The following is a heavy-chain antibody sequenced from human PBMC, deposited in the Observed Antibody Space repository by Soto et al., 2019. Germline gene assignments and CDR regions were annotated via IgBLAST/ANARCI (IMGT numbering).Heavy chain of an antibody. Sequence: EGQLLQSGGGLVQPGESLRLSCAASGFTCSSSGMSWVRQAPGKGLEWVSSISIRGDYRYYADSVKGRFTISRDNSKNTLYLQMSSLTAEDRALYYCVNHGGFDFWGQGTMVAVSS. CDR3: VNHGGFDF. CDR1: GFTCSSSG. J-gene: IGHJ3*01. CDR2: ISIRGDYR. V-gene: IGHV3-23*01. D-gene: IGHD4-17*01.